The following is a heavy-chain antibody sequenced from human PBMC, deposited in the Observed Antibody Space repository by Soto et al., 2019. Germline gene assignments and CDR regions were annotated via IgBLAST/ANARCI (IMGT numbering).Heavy chain of an antibody. J-gene: IGHJ4*02. Sequence: ASVKVSCKASGYTFTGYCMHWVRQAPGQGLEWMGWINPNSGGTNYAQKFQGWVTMTRDTSISTAYMELSRLRSDATAVYYCARALNYYDCSGYYYDYWGQGTLVIVSS. V-gene: IGHV1-2*04. D-gene: IGHD3-22*01. CDR1: GYTFTGYC. CDR2: INPNSGGT. CDR3: ARALNYYDCSGYYYDY.